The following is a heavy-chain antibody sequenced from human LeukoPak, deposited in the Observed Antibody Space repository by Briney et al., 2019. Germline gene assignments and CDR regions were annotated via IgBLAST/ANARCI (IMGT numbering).Heavy chain of an antibody. J-gene: IGHJ4*02. CDR1: GYTFTSCG. V-gene: IGHV1-18*01. CDR3: ARAGFMITFGGVGV. D-gene: IGHD3-16*01. Sequence: GASVKVSCKASGYTFTSCGISWVRQAPGQGLEWMGWISAYNGNTNYAQKLQGRVTMTTDTSTSTAYMELRSLRSEDTAVYYCARAGFMITFGGVGVWGQGTLVTVSS. CDR2: ISAYNGNT.